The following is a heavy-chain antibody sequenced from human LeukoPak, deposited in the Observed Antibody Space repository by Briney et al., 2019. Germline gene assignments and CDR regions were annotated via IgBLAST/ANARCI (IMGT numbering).Heavy chain of an antibody. CDR3: ASSTRGIVVAYYYYGMDV. V-gene: IGHV1-69*01. CDR2: IIPIFGTA. J-gene: IGHJ6*04. Sequence: SVKVSCKASGGTFSSYAISWVRQAPGQGLEWMGGIIPIFGTANYAQKFQGRVTITADESTSTAYMELSSPRSEDTAVYYCASSTRGIVVAYYYYGMDVWGKGTTVTVSS. CDR1: GGTFSSYA. D-gene: IGHD2-15*01.